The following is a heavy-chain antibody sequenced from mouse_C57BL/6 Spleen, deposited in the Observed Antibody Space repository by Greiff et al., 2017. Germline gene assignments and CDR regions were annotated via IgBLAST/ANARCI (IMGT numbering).Heavy chain of an antibody. J-gene: IGHJ2*01. CDR3: ARSDYGSSYEGYFDD. Sequence: QVQLQQSGAELVKPGASVKISCKASGYAFSSYWMNWVKQRPGKGLEWIGQIYPGDGDTNYNGKFKGKATLTADKSSSTAYLQLSSLTSEDSAVYFWARSDYGSSYEGYFDDWGQGTTLTVSS. V-gene: IGHV1-80*01. D-gene: IGHD1-1*01. CDR2: IYPGDGDT. CDR1: GYAFSSYW.